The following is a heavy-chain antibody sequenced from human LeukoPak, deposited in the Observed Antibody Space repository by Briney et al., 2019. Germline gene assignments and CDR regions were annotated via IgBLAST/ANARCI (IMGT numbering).Heavy chain of an antibody. CDR2: INPNNGGT. CDR1: GYTFTGYY. CDR3: ARGGENNGVVQTAKPRFAY. Sequence: ASVKVSCKASGYTFTGYYMHWVRQAPGQGLEWMGWINPNNGGTNFAQKFQGRVTMTRDTSISTAYMELSRLRSDDTAVYYCARGGENNGVVQTAKPRFAYWGQGTLATVSS. V-gene: IGHV1-2*02. J-gene: IGHJ4*02. D-gene: IGHD2-2*02.